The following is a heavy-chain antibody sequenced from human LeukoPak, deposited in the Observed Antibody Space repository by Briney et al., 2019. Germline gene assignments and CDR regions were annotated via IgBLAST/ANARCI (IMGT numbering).Heavy chain of an antibody. V-gene: IGHV5-51*01. CDR1: GYNCTNYW. CDR2: ISPGDSGT. CDR3: ARRGDSYGRFNY. J-gene: IGHJ4*02. D-gene: IGHD5-18*01. Sequence: GESLKLSCNSSGYNCTNYWIGWVRQIPAKGLEWIGIISPGDSGTRYSPSFQGQVTISADKTICSADLQWSSLKASDTAMYYCARRGDSYGRFNYWGQGILVTVSS.